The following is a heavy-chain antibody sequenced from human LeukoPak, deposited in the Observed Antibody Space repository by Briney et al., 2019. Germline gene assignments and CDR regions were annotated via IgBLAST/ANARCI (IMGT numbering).Heavy chain of an antibody. D-gene: IGHD3-10*01. V-gene: IGHV1-2*06. CDR3: ARAGPPLEFDC. CDR1: GYTFTSYG. CDR2: INPNSGDT. Sequence: GASVKVSCKASGYTFTSYGISWVRQAPGQGLEWMGRINPNSGDTNYAQEFQGRVTMTRDTSISTAYMELSRLRSDDTAVYHCARAGPPLEFDCWGQGTLVTVSS. J-gene: IGHJ4*02.